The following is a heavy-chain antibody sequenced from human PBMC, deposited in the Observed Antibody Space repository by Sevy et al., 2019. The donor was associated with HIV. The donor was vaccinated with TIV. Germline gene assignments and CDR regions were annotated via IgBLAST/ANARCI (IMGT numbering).Heavy chain of an antibody. J-gene: IGHJ4*02. CDR3: AKNTAAAGTGGFDY. Sequence: GGSLRLSCAASGLIFSHYGMHWVRQAPGKGLEWVAFISFDGSNKHYVDSVKGRFTISRDNSKNTLYLQMNSLRTEDTALYYCAKNTAAAGTGGFDYWGQRTLVTVSS. CDR2: ISFDGSNK. CDR1: GLIFSHYG. V-gene: IGHV3-30*02. D-gene: IGHD6-13*01.